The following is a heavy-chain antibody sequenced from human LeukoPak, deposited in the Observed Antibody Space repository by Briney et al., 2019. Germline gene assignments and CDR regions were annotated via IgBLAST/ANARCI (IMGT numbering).Heavy chain of an antibody. CDR2: INSDGSST. CDR1: GFTLSSYW. J-gene: IGHJ4*02. CDR3: ARIASHSSSWYDGGY. V-gene: IGHV3-74*01. Sequence: GGSLRLSCAASGFTLSSYWMHWVRQAPGKGLVWVSRINSDGSSTTYADSVKGRFTISRDNAKNTLYLQMNSLRAEDTGVYYCARIASHSSSWYDGGYWGQGTPVTVSS. D-gene: IGHD6-13*01.